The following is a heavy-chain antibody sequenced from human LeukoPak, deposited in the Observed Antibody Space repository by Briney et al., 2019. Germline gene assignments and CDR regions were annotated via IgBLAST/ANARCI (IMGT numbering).Heavy chain of an antibody. CDR2: ISGDGGST. J-gene: IGHJ1*01. CDR1: GFTFDDYA. V-gene: IGHV3-43*02. D-gene: IGHD3-22*01. Sequence: GGSLRLSCAASGFTFDDYAMHWVRQAPGKGLEWVSLISGDGGSTYSANSVKGRFTISRDNSKNSLYLQMNSLRTEDTALYYCAKAIDSSLYAEFFQLWGKGNLVTVSS. CDR3: AKAIDSSLYAEFFQL.